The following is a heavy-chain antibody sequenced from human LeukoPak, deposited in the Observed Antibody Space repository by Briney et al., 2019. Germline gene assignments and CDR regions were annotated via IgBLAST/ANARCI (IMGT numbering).Heavy chain of an antibody. CDR1: GFIFSSYW. CDR3: ARDGPRGSSTSYFDY. Sequence: GGSLRLSCAASGFIFSSYWMHWVRQVPGKGLVWVSRINPDGSSASYADSVKGRFTISRDNAKKTLDLQMNSLRGEDTAVYYCARDGPRGSSTSYFDYWGQGTLVTVSS. J-gene: IGHJ4*02. CDR2: INPDGSSA. D-gene: IGHD2-2*01. V-gene: IGHV3-74*01.